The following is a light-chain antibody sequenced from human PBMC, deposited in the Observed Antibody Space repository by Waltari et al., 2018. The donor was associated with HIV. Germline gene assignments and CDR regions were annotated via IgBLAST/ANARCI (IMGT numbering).Light chain of an antibody. CDR3: QVWDIRSDSVV. CDR2: DDS. CDR1: KIGGES. Sequence: SYVVTQPPSVSVAPGAPATITCGGNKIGGESVHWSQQKPGQAPVLVIYDDSDRPSGIPERLSASNSGNTATLTISRVEAGDEADYYCQVWDIRSDSVVFGGGTKLTVL. J-gene: IGLJ2*01. V-gene: IGLV3-21*04.